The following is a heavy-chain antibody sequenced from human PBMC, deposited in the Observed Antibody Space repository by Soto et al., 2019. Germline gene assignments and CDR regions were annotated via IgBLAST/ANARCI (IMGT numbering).Heavy chain of an antibody. CDR2: ISYDGSNK. CDR1: GFTFSSYG. D-gene: IGHD2-15*01. V-gene: IGHV3-30*18. J-gene: IGHJ4*02. CDR3: AKPRQITSLLLYYFDY. Sequence: QVQLVESGGGVVQPGRSLRLSCAASGFTFSSYGMHWIRQAPGKGLEWVAVISYDGSNKYYADSVKGRFTISRDNSKNTLYLQMNSLRAEDTAVYYCAKPRQITSLLLYYFDYWGQGTLDTVSS.